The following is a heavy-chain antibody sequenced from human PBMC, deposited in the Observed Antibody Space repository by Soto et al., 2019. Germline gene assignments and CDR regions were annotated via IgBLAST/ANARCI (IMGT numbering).Heavy chain of an antibody. D-gene: IGHD5-12*01. J-gene: IGHJ6*02. CDR3: ARGPRRWLQLHYCYGMDF. Sequence: QVQLQQWGAGLLKPSETLSLTCAVYGGSFSGYYWSWIRQPPGKGLEWIGEINHSGSTNYNPSLKRRVTISEDTPKTQCSLKLSSVTAADTAVYYCARGPRRWLQLHYCYGMDFWGQGTTVTVSS. CDR1: GGSFSGYY. CDR2: INHSGST. V-gene: IGHV4-34*01.